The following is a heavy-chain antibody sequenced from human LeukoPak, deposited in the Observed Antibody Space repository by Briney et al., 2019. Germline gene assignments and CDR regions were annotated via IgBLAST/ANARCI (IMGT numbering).Heavy chain of an antibody. J-gene: IGHJ4*02. CDR3: AKPKRGSSWMGDFDY. V-gene: IGHV3-30*04. D-gene: IGHD6-13*01. CDR1: GFTFSNYA. Sequence: GGSLRLSCAASGFTFSNYAMHWVRQAPGKGLEWVAVISYDGTNKYYTDSVKGRFTISRDNSKNTLYLQMNSLRTDDTAVYYCAKPKRGSSWMGDFDYWGQGALVTVSS. CDR2: ISYDGTNK.